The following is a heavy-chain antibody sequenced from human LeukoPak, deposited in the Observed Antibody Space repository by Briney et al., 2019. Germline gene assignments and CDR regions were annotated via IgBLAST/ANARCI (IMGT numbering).Heavy chain of an antibody. CDR3: ARWGAGGQTIGWGVDY. CDR1: GYSFTNYW. Sequence: GESLKISCKGSGYSFTNYWIAWVRQMPGKGLEWMGSINPRDSDTRYSPSFQGQVTISADRSTSSAYLQWSSLKASDTALYYCARWGAGGQTIGWGVDYWGQGTLVTVSS. V-gene: IGHV5-51*01. J-gene: IGHJ4*02. CDR2: INPRDSDT. D-gene: IGHD6-19*01.